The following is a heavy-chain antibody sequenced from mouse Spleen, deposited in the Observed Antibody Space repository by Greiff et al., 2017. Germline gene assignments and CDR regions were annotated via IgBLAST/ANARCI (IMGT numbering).Heavy chain of an antibody. J-gene: IGHJ3*01. CDR3: ALGAEFAY. Sequence: QVQLQQSGAELARPGASVKLSCKASGYTFTSYWMQWVKQRPGQGLEWIGAIYPGDGDTRYTQKFKGKATLTADKSSSTAYMQLSSLASEDSAVYYCALGAEFAYWGQGTLVTVSA. CDR1: GYTFTSYW. CDR2: IYPGDGDT. D-gene: IGHD4-1*01. V-gene: IGHV1-87*01.